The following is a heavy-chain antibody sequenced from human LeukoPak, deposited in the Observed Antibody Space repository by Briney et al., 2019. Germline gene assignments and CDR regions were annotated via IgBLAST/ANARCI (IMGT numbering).Heavy chain of an antibody. Sequence: GGSLRLSCAASGFTFSSYSMNWVRQAPGRGLVWLSRINSDGYNTKYADSVKARFTISRDNAKNTLYLQMISLRAKDTAVYYCACSIGRDAFDIWGQGTMVTVSS. D-gene: IGHD2-15*01. J-gene: IGHJ3*02. V-gene: IGHV3-74*01. CDR2: INSDGYNT. CDR1: GFTFSSYS. CDR3: ACSIGRDAFDI.